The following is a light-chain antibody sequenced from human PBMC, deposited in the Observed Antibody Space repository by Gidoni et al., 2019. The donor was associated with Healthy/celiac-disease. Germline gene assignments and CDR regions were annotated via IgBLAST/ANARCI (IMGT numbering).Light chain of an antibody. CDR3: QQYNNWPTGFT. J-gene: IGKJ3*01. V-gene: IGKV3D-15*01. CDR1: QSVSSN. CDR2: GAS. Sequence: ELVMTQSPATLSVSPGERATLSCRASQSVSSNLAWYQQKPGQAPRLLIYGASTRATGITARFSGSGSGTEFTLTISSLQSEDFAVYYCQQYNNWPTGFTCGPGTKVDIK.